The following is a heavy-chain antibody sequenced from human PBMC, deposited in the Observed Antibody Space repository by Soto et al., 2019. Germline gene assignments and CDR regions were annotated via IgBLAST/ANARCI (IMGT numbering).Heavy chain of an antibody. CDR2: IYHSGST. J-gene: IGHJ4*02. Sequence: QLQLQETGSGLVKPSQTLSLTCAVSGGSISSGGYSWSWIRQPPGKGLEWIGYIYHSGSTYYNPSLKSRVTISVDRSKNQFSLKLSSVTAADTAVYYCARAGGLGAVAVDYWGQGTLVTVSS. V-gene: IGHV4-30-2*01. D-gene: IGHD6-19*01. CDR3: ARAGGLGAVAVDY. CDR1: GGSISSGGYS.